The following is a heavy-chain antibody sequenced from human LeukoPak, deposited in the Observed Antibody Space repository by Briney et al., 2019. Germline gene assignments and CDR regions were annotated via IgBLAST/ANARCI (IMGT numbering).Heavy chain of an antibody. V-gene: IGHV3-23*01. CDR2: ISGSGGST. Sequence: GGSLRLSCAASGFTFSSYGMSWVRQAPGKGLEWVSAISGSGGSTYYADSVKGRFTISRDNSKNSLYLQMNSLRAEDTALYYCARDGGMTTVTTFSPGLFVYYYMDVWGKGTTVTVSS. CDR1: GFTFSSYG. J-gene: IGHJ6*03. CDR3: ARDGGMTTVTTFSPGLFVYYYMDV. D-gene: IGHD4-17*01.